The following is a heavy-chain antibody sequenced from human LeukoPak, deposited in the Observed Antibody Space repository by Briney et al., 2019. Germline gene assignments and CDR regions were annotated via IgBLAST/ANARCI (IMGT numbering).Heavy chain of an antibody. CDR3: ARRIAARRPSKSLSGYYFDY. V-gene: IGHV4-34*01. Sequence: SETLSLTCAVYGGSFSGYYWSWIRQPPGKGLERIGEINHSGSTNYNPSLKSRVTISVDTSKNQFSLKLSSVTAADTAVYYCARRIAARRPSKSLSGYYFDYWGQGTLVTVSS. CDR1: GGSFSGYY. J-gene: IGHJ4*02. D-gene: IGHD6-6*01. CDR2: INHSGST.